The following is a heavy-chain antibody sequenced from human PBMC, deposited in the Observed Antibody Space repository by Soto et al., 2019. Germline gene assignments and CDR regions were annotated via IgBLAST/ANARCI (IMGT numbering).Heavy chain of an antibody. CDR1: GYTFTSYG. V-gene: IGHV1-3*01. CDR3: ARDLFISSSDLLAAAGPGGMDV. CDR2: INPGNGNT. J-gene: IGHJ6*02. Sequence: EASVKVSCKASGYTFTSYGMNWVRQAPGRGLEWMGWINPGNGNTKYSQKFQGRVIIERDTSASTAYMELSSLRSEDTATYYCARDLFISSSDLLAAAGPGGMDVWGQGTTVTVSS. D-gene: IGHD6-13*01.